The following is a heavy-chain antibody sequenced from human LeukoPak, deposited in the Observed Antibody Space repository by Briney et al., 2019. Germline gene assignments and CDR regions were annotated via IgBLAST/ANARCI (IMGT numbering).Heavy chain of an antibody. Sequence: PSETLSLTCAVSGGSISSYYWSWIRQPPGKGLEWIGYIHYSGSTNYNPPLKSRVTISVDTSKNQFSLKLSSVTAADTAVYYCARARYHTEMTYFRTVYYFDYWGQGTLVTVSS. CDR2: IHYSGST. V-gene: IGHV4-59*01. CDR3: ARARYHTEMTYFRTVYYFDY. J-gene: IGHJ4*02. D-gene: IGHD2-8*01. CDR1: GGSISSYY.